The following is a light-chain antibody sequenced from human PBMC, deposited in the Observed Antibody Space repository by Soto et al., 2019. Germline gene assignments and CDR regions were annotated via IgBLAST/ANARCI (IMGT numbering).Light chain of an antibody. CDR2: AAS. CDR3: QKSNRPPYI. J-gene: IGKJ2*01. V-gene: IGKV1-39*01. CDR1: QSISSY. Sequence: DIQMTQSPSSLSASVGDRVTITCRASQSISSYLNWYQQKPGKAPKLLIYAASSLQSGVPSRFSGSGSGTDFPPPTSSLKPKVFATYYCQKSNRPPYILARGTK.